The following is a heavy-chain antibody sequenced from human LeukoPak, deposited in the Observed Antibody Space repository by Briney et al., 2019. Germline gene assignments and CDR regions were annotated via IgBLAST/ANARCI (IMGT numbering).Heavy chain of an antibody. D-gene: IGHD2-2*01. V-gene: IGHV3-23*01. CDR2: ISGSGGST. CDR3: AKGNCRGTSFYSDY. Sequence: GGSLRLSCAASGFTFSSYAMRWVRQAPGKGLEWVSGISGSGGSTYYAYSVKGRFTIARDNSKNTRYLQMKSLRAEDTAVYYCAKGNCRGTSFYSDYWGQGTLVTVSS. CDR1: GFTFSSYA. J-gene: IGHJ4*02.